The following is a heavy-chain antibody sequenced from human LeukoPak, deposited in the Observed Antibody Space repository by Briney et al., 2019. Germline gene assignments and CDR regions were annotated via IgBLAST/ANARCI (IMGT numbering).Heavy chain of an antibody. CDR1: GFTFSSYD. D-gene: IGHD6-19*01. Sequence: GGSLRLSCAASGFTFSSYDMTWVRQAPARGLEWVSSIRPSGDNTYYGDSVKGRFTISRDNSKNTVYLQMSNMRVDDTAVCYCARVAGWHWFDPWGQGTLVTVSS. CDR2: IRPSGDNT. V-gene: IGHV3-23*01. J-gene: IGHJ5*02. CDR3: ARVAGWHWFDP.